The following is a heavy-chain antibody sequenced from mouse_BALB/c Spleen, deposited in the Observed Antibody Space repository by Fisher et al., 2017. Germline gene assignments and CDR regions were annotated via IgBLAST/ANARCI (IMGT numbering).Heavy chain of an antibody. Sequence: RFTISRDNAKNTLYLQMSSLKSEDTAMYYCARGDYYGSREDAMDYWGQGTSVTVSS. CDR3: ARGDYYGSREDAMDY. V-gene: IGHV5-6*01. J-gene: IGHJ4*01. D-gene: IGHD1-1*01.